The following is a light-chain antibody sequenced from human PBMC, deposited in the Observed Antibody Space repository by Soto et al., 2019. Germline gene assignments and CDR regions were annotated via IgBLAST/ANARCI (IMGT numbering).Light chain of an antibody. J-gene: IGKJ4*01. CDR1: QDIGNF. Sequence: ILMSQSPSSLSEYDGDRATITCRARQDIGNFLAWYQQKPGKVPKLLIYAASTLQSGVPSRFSGSGSGTDFTLTISSLQPEDVATYYCPKCKVPPFTSGGGSTADLK. CDR3: PKCKVPPFT. V-gene: IGKV1-27*01. CDR2: AAS.